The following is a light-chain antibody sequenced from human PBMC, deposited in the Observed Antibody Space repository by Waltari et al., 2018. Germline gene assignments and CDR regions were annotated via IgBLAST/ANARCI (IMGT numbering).Light chain of an antibody. CDR1: QSVLHSSNNKNY. CDR2: WAS. Sequence: DIVMTQSPDSLALSLGERATINCKSSQSVLHSSNNKNYLAWYQQKPGQPPNLLIYWASTRESGVPDRFSGSGSGTDFTLTISSLQAEDVAGYYCQQYYNAPLTFGGGTKVEIK. V-gene: IGKV4-1*01. J-gene: IGKJ4*01. CDR3: QQYYNAPLT.